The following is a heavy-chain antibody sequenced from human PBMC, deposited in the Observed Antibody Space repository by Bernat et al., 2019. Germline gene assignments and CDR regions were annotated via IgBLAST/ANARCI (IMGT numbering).Heavy chain of an antibody. V-gene: IGHV3-7*03. Sequence: EVQLVESGGGLVQPVGSLRLSCAASGFTFSSYWMSWVRQAPGKGLEWVANINQDGSEKYYVDSVKGRFTISRDNAQKSLYLQMNSLRAEDTAVYYCARSPRTGDVDYWGQGTLVTVSS. CDR2: INQDGSEK. D-gene: IGHD7-27*01. CDR1: GFTFSSYW. J-gene: IGHJ4*02. CDR3: ARSPRTGDVDY.